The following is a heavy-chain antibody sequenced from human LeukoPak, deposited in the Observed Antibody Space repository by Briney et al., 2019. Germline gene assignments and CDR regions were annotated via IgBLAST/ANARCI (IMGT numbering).Heavy chain of an antibody. V-gene: IGHV4-39*01. Sequence: SETLSLTCTVSGGSISSSGYYWGWIRQPPGKGLEWIGSLYHTGSTYYNPSLKSRVTISVDTSKNQFSLRLSSVTAADTAVYYCARLYYYGSGSYYNWRDDGAFDIWGQGTMVTVSS. D-gene: IGHD3-10*01. CDR3: ARLYYYGSGSYYNWRDDGAFDI. CDR2: LYHTGST. CDR1: GGSISSSGYY. J-gene: IGHJ3*02.